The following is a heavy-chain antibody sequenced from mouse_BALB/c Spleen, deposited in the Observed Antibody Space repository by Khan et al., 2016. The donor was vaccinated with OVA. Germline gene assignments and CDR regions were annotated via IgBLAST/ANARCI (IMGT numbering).Heavy chain of an antibody. CDR3: ARSTYRYAFAY. J-gene: IGHJ3*01. CDR1: GDSITSGY. CDR2: MIYSGNT. D-gene: IGHD2-14*01. Sequence: EVQLQESGPSLVKPSQTLSLTCSVTGDSITSGYWNWIRKFPGNKLESMGYMIYSGNTYYNPSLKSRISITRNTSKHQYYLQLKSVTTEDTATYYCARSTYRYAFAYWGQGTLVTVSA. V-gene: IGHV3-8*02.